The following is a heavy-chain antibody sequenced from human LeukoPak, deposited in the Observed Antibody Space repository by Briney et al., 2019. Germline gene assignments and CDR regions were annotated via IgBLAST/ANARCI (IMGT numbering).Heavy chain of an antibody. V-gene: IGHV3-33*06. CDR1: GFTFSNYG. CDR2: IWYDGSYK. CDR3: AKVVQYTASTGTGLDY. J-gene: IGHJ4*02. D-gene: IGHD6-13*01. Sequence: GGSLRLSCAASGFTFSNYGMHWVRQAPGKGLDWVAVIWYDGSYKYYADSVKGRFAISRDNSKNTLYLQMNSLRAEDTAVYYCAKVVQYTASTGTGLDYWGQGTLVTVSS.